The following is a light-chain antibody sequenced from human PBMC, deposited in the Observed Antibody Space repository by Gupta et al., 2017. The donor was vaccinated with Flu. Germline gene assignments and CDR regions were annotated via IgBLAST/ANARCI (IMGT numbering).Light chain of an antibody. CDR1: DIGTKS. Sequence: SSVLPQPPSVSVAPVQPARITCGGDDIGTKSVHWYQQKPGQAPGLVVYDDRDRPSGIPERGSGSKSGNTATLTITKVEAGEEADGFCQGGQRSSDNLRVFGGGTKLTVL. CDR3: QGGQRSSDNLRV. V-gene: IGLV3-21*02. J-gene: IGLJ3*02. CDR2: DDR.